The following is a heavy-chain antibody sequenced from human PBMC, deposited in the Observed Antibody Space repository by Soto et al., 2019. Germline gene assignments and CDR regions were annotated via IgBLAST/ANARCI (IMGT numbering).Heavy chain of an antibody. J-gene: IGHJ4*02. D-gene: IGHD1-7*01. Sequence: ASVKVSCKASGYTFTSYGISWVRQAPGQGLEWMGWISAYNGNTNYAQKLQGRVTMTTDTSTSTAYMELRSLRSDDTAVYYCSTGTIINPLTYYFDYWGQRTLVTVSS. CDR1: GYTFTSYG. V-gene: IGHV1-18*01. CDR3: STGTIINPLTYYFDY. CDR2: ISAYNGNT.